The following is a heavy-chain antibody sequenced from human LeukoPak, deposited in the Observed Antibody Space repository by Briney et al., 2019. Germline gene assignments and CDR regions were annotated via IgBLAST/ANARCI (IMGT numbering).Heavy chain of an antibody. J-gene: IGHJ6*04. CDR2: ISGSGGST. D-gene: IGHD3-10*02. V-gene: IGHV3-23*01. CDR3: AELGITMIGGV. CDR1: GFTFSDYG. Sequence: GGSLRLSCAASGFTFSDYGMSWVRQAPGKGLEWVSAISGSGGSTYYADSVKGRFTISRDNSKNTLYLQMNSLRAEDTAVYYCAELGITMIGGVWGKGTTVTISS.